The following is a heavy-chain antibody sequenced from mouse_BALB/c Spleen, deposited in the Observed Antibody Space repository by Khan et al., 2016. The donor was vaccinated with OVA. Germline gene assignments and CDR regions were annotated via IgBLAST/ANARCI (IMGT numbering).Heavy chain of an antibody. CDR2: MIFSGNP. CDR3: ARSTYRYAFAY. J-gene: IGHJ3*01. V-gene: IGHV3-8*02. D-gene: IGHD2-14*01. Sequence: EVKLLESGPSLVKPSQTLSLTCSVTGDSITSGYWSWIRKFPGNKLEYMGYMIFSGNPYYNPSLKSRISITRHTSTNQYYLQLNSVTTEDTATYYCARSTYRYAFAYWGQGTLVTVSA. CDR1: GDSITSGY.